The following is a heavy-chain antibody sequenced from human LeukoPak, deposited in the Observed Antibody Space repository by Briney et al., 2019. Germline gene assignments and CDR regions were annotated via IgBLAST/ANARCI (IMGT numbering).Heavy chain of an antibody. CDR3: ARRRTRGYNSVPESFDY. Sequence: SETLSLTCAVYGGSFSGYYWSLIRQPPGKGLEWIGEINHSGSTNYNPSLKSRVTISVDTSKNQFSLKLSSVTAADTAVYYCARRRTRGYNSVPESFDYWGQGTLVTVSS. CDR2: INHSGST. CDR1: GGSFSGYY. V-gene: IGHV4-34*01. D-gene: IGHD6-25*01. J-gene: IGHJ4*02.